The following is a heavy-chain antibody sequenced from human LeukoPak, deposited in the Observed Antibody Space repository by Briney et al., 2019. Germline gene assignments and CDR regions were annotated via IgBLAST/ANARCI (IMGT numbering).Heavy chain of an antibody. D-gene: IGHD1-26*01. CDR1: GFTFSSYW. V-gene: IGHV3-7*01. Sequence: SGGSPRLSCAASGFTFSSYWMGWVRQAPGKRLEWVANMNIDGSEKYYADSAKGRFTISRDNARNSVYLQMNSLRVEDTAVYYCARDPVEWELLLDYWGQGTLVTVSS. CDR3: ARDPVEWELLLDY. CDR2: MNIDGSEK. J-gene: IGHJ4*02.